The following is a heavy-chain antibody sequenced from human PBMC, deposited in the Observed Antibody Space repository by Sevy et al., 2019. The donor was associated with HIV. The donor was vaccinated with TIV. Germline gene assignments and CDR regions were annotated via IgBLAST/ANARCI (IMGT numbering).Heavy chain of an antibody. V-gene: IGHV1-46*01. Sequence: ASVKVSCKASGYTFTTYYIHWVRQAPGQGLQWMGIINPSGGSTNYAQKFQGRVTMTSDTSTSTVYMDLTSLRSEDTAVYYCARGFGWQQSRWYFEYWGQGTLVTVSS. J-gene: IGHJ4*02. CDR3: ARGFGWQQSRWYFEY. CDR2: INPSGGST. CDR1: GYTFTTYY. D-gene: IGHD3-10*01.